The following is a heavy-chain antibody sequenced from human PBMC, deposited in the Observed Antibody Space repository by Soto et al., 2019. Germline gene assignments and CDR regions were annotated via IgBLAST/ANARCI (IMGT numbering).Heavy chain of an antibody. V-gene: IGHV3-23*01. J-gene: IGHJ5*02. CDR2: ISASGDST. D-gene: IGHD3-3*01. CDR3: SKTPLTILPDIFWYDP. Sequence: TGGSLRSSCAASGFTFNSYAMSWVRQAPGKGLGLVSAISASGDSTYYAYAVKGRFKISRENAKNTLYLEMNSLRAEDTALYYCSKTPLTILPDIFWYDPWGHGTLVTVSS. CDR1: GFTFNSYA.